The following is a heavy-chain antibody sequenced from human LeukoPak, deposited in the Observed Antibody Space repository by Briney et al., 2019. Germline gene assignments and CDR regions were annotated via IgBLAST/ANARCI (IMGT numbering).Heavy chain of an antibody. J-gene: IGHJ4*02. CDR1: GFMFSTYS. CDR3: AKDPGTYCGGDCYVDY. CDR2: ISGTGGST. D-gene: IGHD2-21*02. V-gene: IGHV3-23*01. Sequence: PGGSLRLSCAASGFMFSTYSMTWVRQAPGKGLEWVSGISGTGGSTYYADSVKGRFTISRDNSKNTLSLQMNSLRAEDTAVYYCAKDPGTYCGGDCYVDYWGQGTLVTVSS.